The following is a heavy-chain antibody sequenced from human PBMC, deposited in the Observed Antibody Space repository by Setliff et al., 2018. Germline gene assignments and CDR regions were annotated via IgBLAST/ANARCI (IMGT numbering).Heavy chain of an antibody. J-gene: IGHJ3*02. V-gene: IGHV1-18*01. CDR3: ARPDVGGSWTSDAFDI. CDR1: GYTFISYGYG. CDR2: ITADYGNT. Sequence: GASVKVSCKASGYTFISYGYGISWVRQAPGQGLEWMGWITADYGNTNYAQKFRGRVTITADTSTSTAYMELSSLRFEDTAVYYCARPDVGGSWTSDAFDIWGQGTMVTVSS.